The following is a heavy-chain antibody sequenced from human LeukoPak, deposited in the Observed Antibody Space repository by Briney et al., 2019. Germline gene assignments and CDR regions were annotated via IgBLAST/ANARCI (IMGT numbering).Heavy chain of an antibody. CDR2: IYPSATT. J-gene: IGHJ6*03. V-gene: IGHV3-53*01. CDR3: AKNGDRGAYCSGGSCYPYYYYYIDV. Sequence: PGGSLRLSCAASEFTVSSNYMSWVRQAPGKGLECVSVIYPSATTYYADSVRGRFTISRDNSKNTLYLQMNSLRAEDTAIYYCAKNGDRGAYCSGGSCYPYYYYYIDVWGKGTTVTISS. CDR1: EFTVSSNY. D-gene: IGHD2-15*01.